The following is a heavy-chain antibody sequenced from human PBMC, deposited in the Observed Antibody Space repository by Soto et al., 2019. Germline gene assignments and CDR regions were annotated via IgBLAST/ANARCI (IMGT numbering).Heavy chain of an antibody. J-gene: IGHJ4*02. D-gene: IGHD6-6*01. CDR3: ARVSSSSTKFDF. Sequence: SQTLALTCAISGDSVSSNSAAWNWIRQSPSRGLEWLGRTYYRSKWCNDYAVSVKSRITINPDTSKNQFSLQLNSVTPEDTAIYYCARVSSSSTKFDFWGQGTLVTVSS. CDR2: TYYRSKWCN. V-gene: IGHV6-1*01. CDR1: GDSVSSNSAA.